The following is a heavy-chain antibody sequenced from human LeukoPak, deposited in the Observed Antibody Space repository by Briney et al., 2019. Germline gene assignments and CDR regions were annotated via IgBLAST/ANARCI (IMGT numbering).Heavy chain of an antibody. D-gene: IGHD3-16*01. CDR1: GGSISSSSYS. Sequence: SETLSLTCTVSGGSISSSSYSWGWIRQPPGKGLEWIGSIYYSGSTYYNPSLKSRVTISVDTSKNQFSLKLSSVTAADTAVCYCARLIRVMRFSNWFDPWGQGTLVTVSS. J-gene: IGHJ5*02. CDR2: IYYSGST. V-gene: IGHV4-39*01. CDR3: ARLIRVMRFSNWFDP.